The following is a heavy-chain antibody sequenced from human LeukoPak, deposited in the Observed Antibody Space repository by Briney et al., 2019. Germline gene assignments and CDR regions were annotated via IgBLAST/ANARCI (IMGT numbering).Heavy chain of an antibody. V-gene: IGHV1-24*01. J-gene: IGHJ4*02. Sequence: ASVKVSCKVSGYTLTELSTHWVRQAPGKGLEWMGGFDPEDGERIYAQKFQDRVTMTEDTSTDTAYMELRSLRSEDTAVYYCAVGYSSSWMLPPRFDYWGQGTLVTVSS. CDR1: GYTLTELS. D-gene: IGHD6-13*01. CDR2: FDPEDGER. CDR3: AVGYSSSWMLPPRFDY.